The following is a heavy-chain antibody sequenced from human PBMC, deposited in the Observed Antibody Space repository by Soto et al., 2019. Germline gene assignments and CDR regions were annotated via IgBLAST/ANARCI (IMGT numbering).Heavy chain of an antibody. CDR3: ARTPDI. V-gene: IGHV4-30-2*01. CDR1: GGSISRGGYS. J-gene: IGHJ3*02. Sequence: QLQLQESGSGLVKPSQTLSLTCAVSGGSISRGGYSWSWIRQPPGKGLEWIGYIYYGSTYYNPSLKSRVTIAVDRSKTQFSLKLSSVTAADTAVYYCARTPDIWGQGTMVTVSS. CDR2: IYYGST.